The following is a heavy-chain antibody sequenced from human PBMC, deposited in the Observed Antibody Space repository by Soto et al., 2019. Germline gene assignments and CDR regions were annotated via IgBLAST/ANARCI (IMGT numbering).Heavy chain of an antibody. CDR3: ARFSVDSYYYYYYGMDV. Sequence: SETLSLTCTVSGGSISRYYWSWIRQPPGKGLEWIGYIYYSGSTNYNPSLKSRVTISVDTSKNQFSLKLSSVTAADTAVYYCARFSVDSYYYYYYGMDVWGQGPTVT. CDR1: GGSISRYY. D-gene: IGHD2-15*01. CDR2: IYYSGST. V-gene: IGHV4-59*01. J-gene: IGHJ6*02.